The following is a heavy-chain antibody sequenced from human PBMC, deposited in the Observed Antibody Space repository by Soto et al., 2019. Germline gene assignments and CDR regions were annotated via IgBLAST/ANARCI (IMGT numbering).Heavy chain of an antibody. Sequence: GASVKVSFKASGGTFSSYRINWLRQAPGQGLEWVGGIVPIYRTADYAQKFQGRVTITADESARTSYMELRSLKSQDTAVYYCVRDSGAKLSSSWGQGTLVTVS. CDR3: VRDSGAKLSSS. J-gene: IGHJ4*02. CDR2: IVPIYRTA. V-gene: IGHV1-69*13. D-gene: IGHD6-13*01. CDR1: GGTFSSYR.